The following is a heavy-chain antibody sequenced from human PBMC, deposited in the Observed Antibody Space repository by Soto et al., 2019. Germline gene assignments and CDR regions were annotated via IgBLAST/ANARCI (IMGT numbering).Heavy chain of an antibody. CDR3: ARDRKQLVPGWFDP. CDR2: IYYSGST. CDR1: GGSISSGRYY. Sequence: LSVTCTVSGGSISSGRYYWSWIRQHPGKGLEWIGYIYYSGSTYYNPSLKSRVTVSVDTSKNQFSLKLSSVTAADTAVYYCARDRKQLVPGWFDPWGQGTLVTVSS. V-gene: IGHV4-31*03. D-gene: IGHD6-13*01. J-gene: IGHJ5*02.